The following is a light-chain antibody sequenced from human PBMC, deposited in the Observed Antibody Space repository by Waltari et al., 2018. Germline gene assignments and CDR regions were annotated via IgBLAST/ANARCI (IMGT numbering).Light chain of an antibody. CDR2: AAS. Sequence: DIQMTQSRSSLSASVGDRVTITCRASQGISNSLAWYQQKPGKAPKLLLYAASRLESGVPSRFSGSGSGTDYTLTISSLQPEDFATYYCQQYYSTLWTFGQGTKVEIK. CDR1: QGISNS. V-gene: IGKV1-NL1*01. J-gene: IGKJ1*01. CDR3: QQYYSTLWT.